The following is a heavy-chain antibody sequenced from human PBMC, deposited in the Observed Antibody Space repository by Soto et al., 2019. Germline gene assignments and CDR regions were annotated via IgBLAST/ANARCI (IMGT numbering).Heavy chain of an antibody. J-gene: IGHJ4*02. D-gene: IGHD1-26*01. Sequence: ASVKVSCKASGYTFTGYYMHWVRQAPGQGLEWMGRINPNSGGTNYAQKFQGRVTMTSDTSITTAYMELSRLTSDDTAVYYCARVSLAGATTADYWGQGTLVTVSS. CDR2: INPNSGGT. V-gene: IGHV1-2*02. CDR1: GYTFTGYY. CDR3: ARVSLAGATTADY.